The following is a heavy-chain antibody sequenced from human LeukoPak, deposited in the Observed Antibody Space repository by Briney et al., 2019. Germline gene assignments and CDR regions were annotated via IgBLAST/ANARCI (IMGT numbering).Heavy chain of an antibody. CDR3: ARDWALEMATATYDAFDI. V-gene: IGHV4-39*07. D-gene: IGHD5-24*01. J-gene: IGHJ3*02. Sequence: SETLSLTCTVSGGFISSGNYYWSWSRQPPGKGLEWIGSIYHSGSTYYNPSLKSRVTISVDTSKNQFSLKLSSVTAADTAVYYCARDWALEMATATYDAFDIWGQGTMVTVSS. CDR2: IYHSGST. CDR1: GGFISSGNYY.